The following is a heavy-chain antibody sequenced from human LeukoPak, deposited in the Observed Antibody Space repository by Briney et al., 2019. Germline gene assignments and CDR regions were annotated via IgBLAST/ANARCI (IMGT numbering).Heavy chain of an antibody. CDR3: ARYGGLRGDYFDY. Sequence: GGSLRLSCAASGFTFSSYWMSWVRQAPGKGLEWVANIKEDGSEKYYVDSVKGRFTISRDNAKNSLYLQMNSLRAEDTAVYYCARYGGLRGDYFDYWGQGTLVTVSS. V-gene: IGHV3-7*05. CDR2: IKEDGSEK. J-gene: IGHJ4*02. D-gene: IGHD2-15*01. CDR1: GFTFSSYW.